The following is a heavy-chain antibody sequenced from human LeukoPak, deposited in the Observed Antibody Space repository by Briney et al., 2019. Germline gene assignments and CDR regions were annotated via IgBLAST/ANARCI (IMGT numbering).Heavy chain of an antibody. CDR2: IYYSGST. J-gene: IGHJ6*02. Sequence: PSETLSLTCTVSGGSISSSSYYWSWIRQPPGKGLEWIGYIYYSGSTNYNPSLKSRVTISVDTSKNQFSLKLSSVTAADTAVYYCATYYYYYGMDVWGQGTTVTVSS. V-gene: IGHV4-61*05. CDR3: ATYYYYYGMDV. CDR1: GGSISSSSYY.